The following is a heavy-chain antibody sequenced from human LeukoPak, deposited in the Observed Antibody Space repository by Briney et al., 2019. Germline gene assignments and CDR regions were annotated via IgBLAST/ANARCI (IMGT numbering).Heavy chain of an antibody. D-gene: IGHD4-17*01. CDR1: GYTFTSYD. CDR2: MNPKSGNT. V-gene: IGHV1-8*01. CDR3: ASISGDGDYHFDY. Sequence: ASLKVSCKASGYTFTSYDINWVRQATGQGLEWMGWMNPKSGNTGYAQRFKGRVTMTRNASISTAYMELSSLRSEDTAVYYCASISGDGDYHFDYWGQGTLVTVSS. J-gene: IGHJ4*02.